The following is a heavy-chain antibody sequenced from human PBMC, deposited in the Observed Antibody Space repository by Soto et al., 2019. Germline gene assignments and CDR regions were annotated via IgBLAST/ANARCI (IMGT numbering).Heavy chain of an antibody. D-gene: IGHD5-18*01. V-gene: IGHV3-30*04. J-gene: IGHJ4*02. CDR3: ARDSETNGYSYDYFDY. Sequence: QVQLVESGGGVVQPGRSLKLSCAASGFTFRTYAMHWVRQAPGKGLEWVAVISYDGSNTYYADFVKGRFTISRDSSKNTLYLQMNSLRTEDSAVYYCARDSETNGYSYDYFDYWGQGTLVTVSS. CDR2: ISYDGSNT. CDR1: GFTFRTYA.